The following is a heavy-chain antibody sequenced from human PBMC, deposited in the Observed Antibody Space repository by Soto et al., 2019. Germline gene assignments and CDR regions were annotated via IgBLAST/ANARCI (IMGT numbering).Heavy chain of an antibody. CDR3: ARDKITGLFDY. J-gene: IGHJ4*02. V-gene: IGHV4-34*01. D-gene: IGHD2-8*02. Sequence: QVQLQQWGAGLLKPSETLSLTCAVYGGSFSGYYWTWIRQPPGTGLEWIGEINHSGSTNYNPSLKRRVTISVDTSKNQFSLKLTSVTAAHTVVYYCARDKITGLFDYWGQGTLVTVSS. CDR2: INHSGST. CDR1: GGSFSGYY.